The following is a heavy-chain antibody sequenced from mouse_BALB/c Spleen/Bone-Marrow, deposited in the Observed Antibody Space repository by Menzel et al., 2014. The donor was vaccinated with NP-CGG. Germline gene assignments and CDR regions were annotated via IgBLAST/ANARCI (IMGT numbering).Heavy chain of an antibody. CDR3: ARDGRITTEGFAY. D-gene: IGHD2-4*01. CDR2: INPGSGGA. CDR1: GYAFTNYW. V-gene: IGHV1-54*01. Sequence: VQLQQSGAELVRPGTSVKVSCKASGYAFTNYWIGWVKQRPGQGLEWIGVINPGSGGANYNEKFKGKATLTADKSSSTAYMQLYSLTSDDSAVYFCARDGRITTEGFAYWGQGTLVTDSA. J-gene: IGHJ3*01.